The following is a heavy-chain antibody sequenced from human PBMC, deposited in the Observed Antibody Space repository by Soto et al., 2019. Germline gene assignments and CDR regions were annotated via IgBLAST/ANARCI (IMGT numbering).Heavy chain of an antibody. CDR3: ATRKGYDFWSGYYTLNWFDP. V-gene: IGHV1-24*01. D-gene: IGHD3-3*01. CDR1: GYTLSELS. CDR2: FDPEDGET. Sequence: GASVKGSCKVSGYTLSELSRHWVRQAPGKGLECMGGFDPEDGETIYAQKFQGRVTMTEDTSTDTAYMELSSLRSEDTAVYYCATRKGYDFWSGYYTLNWFDPWGQGTLVTVSS. J-gene: IGHJ5*02.